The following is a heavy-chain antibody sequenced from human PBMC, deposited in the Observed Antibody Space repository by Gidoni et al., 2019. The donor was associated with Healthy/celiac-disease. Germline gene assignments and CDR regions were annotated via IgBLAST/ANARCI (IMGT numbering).Heavy chain of an antibody. CDR2: ISSNGGST. J-gene: IGHJ1*01. CDR3: VKDSPYYYDSSGYANFQH. D-gene: IGHD3-22*01. Sequence: EVQLVESGGGLVQPGGSLRLSCSASGFTFSSYAMHWVRQAPGKGMEYVSSISSNGGSTYYADSVKGRFTISRDNSKNTLYLQMSSLRAEDTAVYYCVKDSPYYYDSSGYANFQHWGQGTLVTVSS. CDR1: GFTFSSYA. V-gene: IGHV3-64D*06.